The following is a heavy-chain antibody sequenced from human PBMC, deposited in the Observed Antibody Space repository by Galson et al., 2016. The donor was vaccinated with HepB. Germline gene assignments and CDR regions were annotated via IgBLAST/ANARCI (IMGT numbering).Heavy chain of an antibody. D-gene: IGHD2-2*02. V-gene: IGHV3-66*01. CDR3: VRNLYTTSRVS. Sequence: SLRLSCAVSGFSLDDNYMTWVRQTPGERLEWVSVVYGGGSTYYADSVKGRFTISRDTSKNTVYLQLNSLRVEDTAVYYCVRNLYTTSRVSWGQGTVVTVSS. CDR2: VYGGGST. J-gene: IGHJ5*02. CDR1: GFSLDDNY.